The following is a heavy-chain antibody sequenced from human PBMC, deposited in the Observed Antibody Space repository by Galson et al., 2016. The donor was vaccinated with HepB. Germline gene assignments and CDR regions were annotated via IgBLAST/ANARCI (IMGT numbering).Heavy chain of an antibody. CDR2: IYPGDSDT. CDR1: GYNFTTYW. Sequence: QSGAEVKKSGESLKISCKGSGYNFTTYWIGWVRQMPGKGLEWMGIIYPGDSDTRYNPSFQGQVTISVDKSISTAYLQWSSLKASDTAMYYFAGLPAAARALCHWGQGTLVTVAS. V-gene: IGHV5-51*01. J-gene: IGHJ4*02. CDR3: AGLPAAARALCH. D-gene: IGHD2-2*01.